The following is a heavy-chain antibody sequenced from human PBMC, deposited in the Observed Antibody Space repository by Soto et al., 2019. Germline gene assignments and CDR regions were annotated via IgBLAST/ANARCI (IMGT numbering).Heavy chain of an antibody. CDR1: GFTFSSYA. V-gene: IGHV3-30-3*01. CDR3: ARDSQRLRQLVPWVY. CDR2: ISYDGSNK. D-gene: IGHD6-13*01. Sequence: QVQLVESGGGVVQPGRSLRLSCAASGFTFSSYAMHWVRQAPGKGLEWVAVISYDGSNKYYADSVKGRFTISRDNSKNTLYLQMNSLRAEDTAVYYCARDSQRLRQLVPWVYWGQGTLVTVSS. J-gene: IGHJ4*02.